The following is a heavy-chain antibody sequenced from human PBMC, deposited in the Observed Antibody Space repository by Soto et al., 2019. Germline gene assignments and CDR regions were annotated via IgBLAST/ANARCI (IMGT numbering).Heavy chain of an antibody. CDR1: GFTFSTFN. Sequence: GGSLRLSXAASGFTFSTFNMNWVRQAPGKGLEWVSSITNSAYTSYADSVKGRFTISRDNAKNSLYLQMNSLRAEDTAVYYCGLYDALFFDFWGQGALVTVSS. V-gene: IGHV3-21*01. D-gene: IGHD2-8*01. CDR2: ITNSAYT. J-gene: IGHJ4*02. CDR3: GLYDALFFDF.